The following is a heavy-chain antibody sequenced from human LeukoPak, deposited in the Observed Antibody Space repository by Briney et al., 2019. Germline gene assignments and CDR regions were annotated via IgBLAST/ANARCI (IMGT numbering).Heavy chain of an antibody. Sequence: GRSLRLSCAASGSTFSSYGMHWVRQAPGKGLEGVAVIWYDGSNKYYADSVKGRFTISRDNSKNTLYLQMNSLRAEDTAVYYCARDMFSYCGGDCYSVRAFDIWGQGTMVTVSS. J-gene: IGHJ3*02. V-gene: IGHV3-33*01. CDR1: GSTFSSYG. CDR2: IWYDGSNK. D-gene: IGHD2-21*02. CDR3: ARDMFSYCGGDCYSVRAFDI.